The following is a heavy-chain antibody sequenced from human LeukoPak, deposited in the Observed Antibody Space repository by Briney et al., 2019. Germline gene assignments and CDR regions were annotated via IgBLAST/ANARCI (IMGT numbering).Heavy chain of an antibody. CDR3: ARLGGVGTGKNYYYYYGMDV. CDR1: GGSFSGYY. V-gene: IGHV4-34*01. J-gene: IGHJ6*02. CDR2: INHSGST. D-gene: IGHD1-7*01. Sequence: SETLSLTCAVYGGSFSGYYWSWIRQPPGKGLEWIGEINHSGSTNYNPSLKSRVTISVDTSKNQFSLKLSSVTAADTAVYYCARLGGVGTGKNYYYYYGMDVWGQGTTVTVSS.